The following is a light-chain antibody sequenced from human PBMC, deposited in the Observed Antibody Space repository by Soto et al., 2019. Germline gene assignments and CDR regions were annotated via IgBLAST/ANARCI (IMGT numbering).Light chain of an antibody. CDR1: SSDVGSYNL. CDR2: EGS. J-gene: IGLJ2*01. Sequence: QSVLTQPASVSGSPVQSITISCTGTSSDVGSYNLVSWYQQHPGKPPKLMIYEGSNRPSGVSNRFSRSKYGNTAALTISGRHAEDEVDFYCCSYSGSSTDVVFGGGTKLTFL. V-gene: IGLV2-23*01. CDR3: CSYSGSSTDVV.